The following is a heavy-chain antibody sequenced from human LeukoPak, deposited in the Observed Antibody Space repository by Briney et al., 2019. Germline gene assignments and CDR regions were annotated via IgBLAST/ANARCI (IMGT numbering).Heavy chain of an antibody. CDR1: GGSFSGYY. Sequence: SETLSLTCAVYGGSFSGYYWSWIRQPPGKGLEWIGEINHSGSTNYNTSLKSRVTISVDTSKNQFSLKLSSVTAADTAVYYCARGHQYYFDYWGQGTLVTVSS. CDR2: INHSGST. J-gene: IGHJ4*02. CDR3: ARGHQYYFDY. D-gene: IGHD2-2*01. V-gene: IGHV4-34*01.